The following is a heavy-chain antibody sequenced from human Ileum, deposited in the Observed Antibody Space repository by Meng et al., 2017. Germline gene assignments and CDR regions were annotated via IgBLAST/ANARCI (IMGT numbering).Heavy chain of an antibody. CDR3: ARRIRGGSYLG. J-gene: IGHJ4*02. CDR1: GYSFTDYY. D-gene: IGHD1-26*01. Sequence: QLQLMQWVAGMLKPSETLSLTCNVYGYSFTDYYWNWIRQPPGKGLEWIGEIHYSGSTNYIPSLESRVTISEDTSQKQFSLRLSSVTAADTAVYYCARRIRGGSYLGWVQGTLVTVSS. V-gene: IGHV4-34*01. CDR2: IHYSGST.